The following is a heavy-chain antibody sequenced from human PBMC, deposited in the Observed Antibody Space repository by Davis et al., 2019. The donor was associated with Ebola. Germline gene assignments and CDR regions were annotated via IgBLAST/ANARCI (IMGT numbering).Heavy chain of an antibody. J-gene: IGHJ4*02. CDR1: GGTFSSYA. Sequence: ASVKVSCKASGGTFSSYAISWVRQAPGQGLEWMGWISAYNGNTNYAQKLQGRVTMTTDTSTSTAYMELRSLRSDDTAVYYCARDLVVVAATPWDYWGQGTLVTVSS. V-gene: IGHV1-18*01. CDR3: ARDLVVVAATPWDY. D-gene: IGHD2-15*01. CDR2: ISAYNGNT.